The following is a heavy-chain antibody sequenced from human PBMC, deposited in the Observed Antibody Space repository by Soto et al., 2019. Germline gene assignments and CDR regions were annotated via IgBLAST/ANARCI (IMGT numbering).Heavy chain of an antibody. CDR2: ISGSGGST. CDR1: GFTFSSYA. Sequence: PGGSLRLSCAASGFTFSSYAMSWVRQTPGKGLEWVSAISGSGGSTYYADSVKGRFTISRDNSKNTLYLQMNSLRAEDTAVYYCAKDVTRITLIVVVIHIDYWGQGTLVTGSS. CDR3: AKDVTRITLIVVVIHIDY. J-gene: IGHJ4*02. V-gene: IGHV3-23*01. D-gene: IGHD3-22*01.